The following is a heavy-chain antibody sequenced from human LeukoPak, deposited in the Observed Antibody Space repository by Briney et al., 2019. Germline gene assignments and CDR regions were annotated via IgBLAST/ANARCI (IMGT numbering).Heavy chain of an antibody. V-gene: IGHV4-59*01. CDR2: IYYSGST. Sequence: PSETLSLTCTVSGGSISSYYWSWIRQTPGKGLEWIGYIYYSGSTNYNPSLKSRVTISVDTSKNQFSLKLSSVTAADTAVYYCARRISDAFDIWGQGTMVSVSS. J-gene: IGHJ3*02. CDR3: ARRISDAFDI. CDR1: GGSISSYY.